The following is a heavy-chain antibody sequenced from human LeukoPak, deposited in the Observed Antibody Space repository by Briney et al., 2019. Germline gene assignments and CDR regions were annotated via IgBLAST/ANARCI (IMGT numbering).Heavy chain of an antibody. V-gene: IGHV3-23*01. CDR2: IIGSGDTT. D-gene: IGHD3-16*02. CDR3: AKEEGYTYSSWYMYV. CDR1: GFSFGSFA. Sequence: GGSLTLSCSASGFSFGSFAMSWVRQAPGKGLEWVSGIIGSGDTTFYADSVKGRFIISRDNSKNTLYLQMNSLRAEDTAIYYCAKEEGYTYSSWYMYVWGKGTTVTASS. J-gene: IGHJ6*03.